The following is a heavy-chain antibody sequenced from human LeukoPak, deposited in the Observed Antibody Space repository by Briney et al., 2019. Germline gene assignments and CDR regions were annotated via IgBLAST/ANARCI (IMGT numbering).Heavy chain of an antibody. V-gene: IGHV3-33*08. CDR2: IWYDGSNK. Sequence: PGGSLRLSCAASGFTFSSYAMHWVRQAPGKGLEWVAVIWYDGSNKYYADSVKGRFTISRDNSKNTLYLQMNSLRAEDTAVYYCARNGASSWYLDYWGQGTLVTVSS. CDR1: GFTFSSYA. J-gene: IGHJ4*02. D-gene: IGHD6-13*01. CDR3: ARNGASSWYLDY.